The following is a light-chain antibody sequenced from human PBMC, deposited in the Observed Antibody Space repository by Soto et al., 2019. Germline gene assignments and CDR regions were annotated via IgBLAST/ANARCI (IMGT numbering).Light chain of an antibody. CDR1: KSDIGIYDF. V-gene: IGLV2-8*01. CDR3: KSYAGSNTYV. Sequence: QSALTQPPSASGSPGQSVNISCTGSKSDIGIYDFVSWYQHHPGKAPRLIIYEVVQRPSGVPDRFSGAKSGNTASLTVSGLQAADEADYFCKSYAGSNTYVFGTGTKLTVL. CDR2: EVV. J-gene: IGLJ1*01.